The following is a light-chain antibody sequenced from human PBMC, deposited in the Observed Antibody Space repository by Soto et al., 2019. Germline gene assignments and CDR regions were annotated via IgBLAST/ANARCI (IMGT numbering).Light chain of an antibody. CDR1: QSISTF. Sequence: EIVLMQSPASLSVSPGERATLSCRASQSISTFLAWYQQKPGQAPRLLMYEASNRATGTPARFSGSGSGTDFTLTISSLEPEDFAVYYCQQRSNWPLTFGGGTKVEIK. CDR3: QQRSNWPLT. CDR2: EAS. J-gene: IGKJ4*01. V-gene: IGKV3-11*01.